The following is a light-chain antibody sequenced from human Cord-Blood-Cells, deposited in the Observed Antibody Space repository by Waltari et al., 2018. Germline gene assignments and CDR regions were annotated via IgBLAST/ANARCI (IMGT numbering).Light chain of an antibody. CDR2: AAS. CDR3: QQYDSYPWT. V-gene: IGKV1-8*01. CDR1: QGISSY. Sequence: AIRMIQSPSSFYASTRDRVTITCRASQGISSYLAWYQQKPGKAPKLLIYAASTLQSGVPSRFSGSGSGTDFTLTISCLQSEDFATYYCQQYDSYPWTFGQGTKVEIK. J-gene: IGKJ1*01.